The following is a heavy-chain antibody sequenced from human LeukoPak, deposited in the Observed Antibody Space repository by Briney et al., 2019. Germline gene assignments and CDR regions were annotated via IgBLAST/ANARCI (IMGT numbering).Heavy chain of an antibody. CDR1: GYTFTSYD. CDR3: ARGGVGQLWLGYSYYYYGMDV. CDR2: MNPNSGNT. V-gene: IGHV1-8*01. Sequence: GASVKVSCKASGYTFTSYDINWVRQATGQGLEWMGWMNPNSGNTGYAQKFQGRVTMTRNTSISTAYMELSRLRSEDTAVYYCARGGVGQLWLGYSYYYYGMDVWGQGTTVTVSS. J-gene: IGHJ6*02. D-gene: IGHD5-18*01.